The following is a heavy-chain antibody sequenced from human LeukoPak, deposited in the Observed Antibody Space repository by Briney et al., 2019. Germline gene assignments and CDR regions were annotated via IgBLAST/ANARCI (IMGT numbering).Heavy chain of an antibody. Sequence: PSETLSLTRTVSGGSISSGSYYWSWIRQPAGKGLEWIGRIYTSGSTNYNPSLKSRVTISVDTSKNQFSLKLSSVTAADTAVYYCARTREMATYYYYYYMDVWGKGTTVTISS. CDR1: GGSISSGSYY. D-gene: IGHD5-24*01. J-gene: IGHJ6*03. V-gene: IGHV4-61*02. CDR2: IYTSGST. CDR3: ARTREMATYYYYYYMDV.